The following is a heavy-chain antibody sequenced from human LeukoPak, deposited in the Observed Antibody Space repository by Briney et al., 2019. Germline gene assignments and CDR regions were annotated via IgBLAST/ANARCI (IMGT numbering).Heavy chain of an antibody. J-gene: IGHJ4*02. V-gene: IGHV3-66*04. CDR3: ARQYSGSWPIGDY. D-gene: IGHD1-26*01. Sequence: GGSLRLSCAASGFTVSSNYMSWVRQAPGKGLEWVSIIYSGGSTYYADSVKGRFTISRDNSKNTLYLQMNSLRAEDTAVYYCARQYSGSWPIGDYWGQGTLVTVSS. CDR1: GFTVSSNY. CDR2: IYSGGST.